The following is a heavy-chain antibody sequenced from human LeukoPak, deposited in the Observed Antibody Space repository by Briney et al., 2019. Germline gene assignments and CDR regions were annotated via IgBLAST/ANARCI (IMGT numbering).Heavy chain of an antibody. CDR3: ARSGVATCHY. Sequence: GGSLRLSCQASGFTFSDYAKSWIRQAPGKGLEWVSSINPDGGSFFADSVSGRSTISRDDSRSVVYLQMNTLSAEDTAVYYCARSGVATCHYWGQGILVTVSS. CDR2: INPDGGS. D-gene: IGHD3-10*01. CDR1: GFTFSDYA. V-gene: IGHV3-23*01. J-gene: IGHJ4*02.